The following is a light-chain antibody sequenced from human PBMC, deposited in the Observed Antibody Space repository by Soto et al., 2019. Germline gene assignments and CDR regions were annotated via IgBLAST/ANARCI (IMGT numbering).Light chain of an antibody. Sequence: QSVPTQPPSASGTPGQSVTISCTATSGHVGGYDYVSWYQHHPGKAPKLMIYAVTKRPLGVTDRFSGSKSGNTASLTVSGLQAEDEADYSCSSYAGSDTPYVFGTGPKVTVL. V-gene: IGLV2-8*01. CDR3: SSYAGSDTPYV. CDR1: SGHVGGYDY. J-gene: IGLJ1*01. CDR2: AVT.